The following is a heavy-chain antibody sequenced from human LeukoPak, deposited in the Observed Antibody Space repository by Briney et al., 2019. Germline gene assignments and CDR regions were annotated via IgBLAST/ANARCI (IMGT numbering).Heavy chain of an antibody. CDR3: VSRYDWNPGHF. J-gene: IGHJ4*02. Sequence: GGSLRLSCTASGLTFNNYAMNWVRQAPGKGLEWVSAISGSGDSTYYADSVKGRFTVSRDNSKNTLYLQMNSLRAEDTAVYYCVSRYDWNPGHFWGPGTLVTVSS. D-gene: IGHD1-20*01. CDR2: ISGSGDST. V-gene: IGHV3-23*01. CDR1: GLTFNNYA.